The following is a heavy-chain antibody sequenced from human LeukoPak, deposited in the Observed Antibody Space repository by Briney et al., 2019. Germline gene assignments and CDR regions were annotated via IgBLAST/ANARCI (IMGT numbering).Heavy chain of an antibody. CDR3: TTAVAGPYNFDC. J-gene: IGHJ4*03. CDR1: GFTFSNAW. V-gene: IGHV3-15*01. CDR2: IRTKTGGGTA. D-gene: IGHD6-19*01. Sequence: GGSLRHSCAASGFTFSNAWMSWVRQAPGKGLEWLGRIRTKTGGGTADYAAPVKGRFTISRDDSKDTLYLQMNSLQMEDTAVYYCTTAVAGPYNFDCSGQGTLVTVSS.